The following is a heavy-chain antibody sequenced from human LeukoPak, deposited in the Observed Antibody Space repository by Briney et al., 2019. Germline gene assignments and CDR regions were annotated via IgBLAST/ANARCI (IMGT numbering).Heavy chain of an antibody. J-gene: IGHJ5*02. V-gene: IGHV4-59*01. D-gene: IGHD3-10*01. CDR2: VYWSGRT. Sequence: SETLSLTCTVSGGSISGYYWNWIRQSPEKGLEWIGYVYWSGRTDYNPSLKSRVSISVDTSKNQFSLRLTSVTAADTALYYCAKESSWFGDYPSGYFHPWGQGAQVIVSS. CDR1: GGSISGYY. CDR3: AKESSWFGDYPSGYFHP.